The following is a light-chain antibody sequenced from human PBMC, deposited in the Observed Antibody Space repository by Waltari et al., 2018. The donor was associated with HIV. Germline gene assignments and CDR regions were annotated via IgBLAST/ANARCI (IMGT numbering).Light chain of an antibody. CDR3: QQYYSTPFT. V-gene: IGKV4-1*01. J-gene: IGKJ3*01. CDR2: WAS. Sequence: DIVMTQSPDSLAVCLGERPTINSKSSQSVLYNSNNKNYLAWYQQKPGQPPKLLIYWASTRESGVPDRFSGSGSGTDFTLTISSLQAEDVAVYYCQQYYSTPFTFGPGTKVDIK. CDR1: QSVLYNSNNKNY.